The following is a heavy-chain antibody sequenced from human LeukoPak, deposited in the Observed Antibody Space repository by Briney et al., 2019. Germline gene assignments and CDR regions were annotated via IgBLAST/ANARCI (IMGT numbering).Heavy chain of an antibody. J-gene: IGHJ4*02. CDR3: AKDNYYDSSGQLDY. CDR2: ISYDGSNK. CDR1: GFTFSSYG. Sequence: GGSLRLSCAASGFTFSSYGMHWVRQAAGEGLEWVAVISYDGSNKYYADSVKGRFTISRDNSKNTLYLQMNSLRAEDTAVYYCAKDNYYDSSGQLDYWGQGTLVTVSS. D-gene: IGHD3-22*01. V-gene: IGHV3-30*18.